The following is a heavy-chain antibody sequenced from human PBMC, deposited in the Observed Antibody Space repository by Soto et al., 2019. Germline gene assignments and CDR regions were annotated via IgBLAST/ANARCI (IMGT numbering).Heavy chain of an antibody. Sequence: ASVKVSCKASGYTFTSYAMHWVRQAPGQRLEWMGWINAGNGNTKYSQKFQGRVTITRDTSASTAYMELSSLRSEDTAVYYCARDRGGIAVAGTFYVWGQGTTVTVS. CDR2: INAGNGNT. J-gene: IGHJ6*02. CDR1: GYTFTSYA. V-gene: IGHV1-3*01. D-gene: IGHD6-19*01. CDR3: ARDRGGIAVAGTFYV.